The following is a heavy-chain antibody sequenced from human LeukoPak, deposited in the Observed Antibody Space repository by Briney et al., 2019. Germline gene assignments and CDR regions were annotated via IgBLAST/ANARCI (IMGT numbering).Heavy chain of an antibody. CDR2: IRSKPYGGTT. Sequence: GGSLRLPCTASGFTFGDYAMSWFRQAPGKGLEWVGFIRSKPYGGTTEYAASVKGRFTISRDDSKSIAYMQMNSLKTEDTAVYYCTKGPYYYDCSGCYPDYWGQATLLWVSS. D-gene: IGHD3-22*01. V-gene: IGHV3-49*03. CDR1: GFTFGDYA. J-gene: IGHJ4*02. CDR3: TKGPYYYDCSGCYPDY.